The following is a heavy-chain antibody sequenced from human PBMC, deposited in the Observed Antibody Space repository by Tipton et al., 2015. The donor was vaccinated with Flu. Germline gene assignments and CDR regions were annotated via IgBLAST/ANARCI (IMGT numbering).Heavy chain of an antibody. Sequence: SLRLSCAASGFTFSTYEMNWVRQVPGKGLEWISYISDDGTTIYYADSVKGRFTISRDNAKNSLYLQMSSLRAEDTAVYYCTRGFIRLCDYWGQGTQVTVSS. CDR1: GFTFSTYE. J-gene: IGHJ4*02. CDR2: ISDDGTTI. V-gene: IGHV3-48*03. CDR3: TRGFIRLCDY. D-gene: IGHD3-16*02.